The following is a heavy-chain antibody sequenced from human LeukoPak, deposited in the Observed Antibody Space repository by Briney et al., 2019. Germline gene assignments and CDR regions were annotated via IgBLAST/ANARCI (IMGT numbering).Heavy chain of an antibody. Sequence: SETLSLTCAVYGGSFSGYYWSWIRQPPGKGLEWIGEINHSGSTNYNPSLKSRVTISVDTSKNQFSLKLSSVTAADTAVYYCARGPDYYDSSGYRRGVFDYWGQGTLVTVSS. D-gene: IGHD3-22*01. V-gene: IGHV4-34*01. CDR1: GGSFSGYY. CDR3: ARGPDYYDSSGYRRGVFDY. CDR2: INHSGST. J-gene: IGHJ4*02.